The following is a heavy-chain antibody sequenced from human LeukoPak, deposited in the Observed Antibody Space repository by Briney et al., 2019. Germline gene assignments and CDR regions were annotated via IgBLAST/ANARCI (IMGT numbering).Heavy chain of an antibody. CDR2: ISSSGSTI. J-gene: IGHJ5*02. Sequence: GGSLRLSCAASGFTFSDYYMSWIRQAPGKGLEWVSYISSSGSTIYYADSVKGRFTISRDNAKNSLYLQMNSLRAEHTAVYYCARENGIHQRSANRRTWFDPWGQGTLVTVSS. CDR1: GFTFSDYY. V-gene: IGHV3-11*04. CDR3: ARENGIHQRSANRRTWFDP. D-gene: IGHD1-1*01.